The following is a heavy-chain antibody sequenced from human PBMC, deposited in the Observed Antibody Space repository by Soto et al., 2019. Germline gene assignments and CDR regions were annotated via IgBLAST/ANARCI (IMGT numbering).Heavy chain of an antibody. J-gene: IGHJ4*02. Sequence: GGPLRLSCAASGFTFSSYSMNWVRRAPGKGLEWVSSISSSSSYIYYADSVKGRFTISRDNAKNSLYLQMNSLRAEDTAVYYCARDRFMTTYYFDYWGQGTLVTVSS. V-gene: IGHV3-21*01. CDR2: ISSSSSYI. CDR3: ARDRFMTTYYFDY. CDR1: GFTFSSYS. D-gene: IGHD3-16*01.